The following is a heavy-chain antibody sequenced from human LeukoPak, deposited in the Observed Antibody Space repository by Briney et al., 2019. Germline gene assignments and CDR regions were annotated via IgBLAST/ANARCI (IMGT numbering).Heavy chain of an antibody. D-gene: IGHD6-13*01. V-gene: IGHV3-74*01. Sequence: GGSLRLSCAASGFTFSSYWMHWARQAPGKGLVWVSHINSDGSSTSYADSVQGRFTISRDNAKNTLYLQMNSLRAEDTAVYYCARGYAAAAGTNFDYWGQGTLVTVSS. CDR2: INSDGSST. CDR3: ARGYAAAAGTNFDY. J-gene: IGHJ4*02. CDR1: GFTFSSYW.